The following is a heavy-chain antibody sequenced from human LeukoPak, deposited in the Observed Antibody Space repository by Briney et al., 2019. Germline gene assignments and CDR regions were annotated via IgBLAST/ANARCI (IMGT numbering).Heavy chain of an antibody. CDR3: ARTRYYDYVWGSPGFDY. Sequence: PSETLSLTCTVSGGSISSGGYYWSWIRQHPGKGLEWIGYIYYSGSTYYNPSLKSRVTISVDTSKNQFSLKLSSVTAADTAVYYCARTRYYDYVWGSPGFDYWGQGTLVTVSS. J-gene: IGHJ4*02. D-gene: IGHD3-16*01. CDR2: IYYSGST. V-gene: IGHV4-30-4*08. CDR1: GGSISSGGYY.